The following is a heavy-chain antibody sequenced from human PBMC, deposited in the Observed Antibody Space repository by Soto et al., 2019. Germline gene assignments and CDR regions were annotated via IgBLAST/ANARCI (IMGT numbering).Heavy chain of an antibody. CDR2: ISYDGSNK. Sequence: PGGSLRLSCAASGFTFSSYGMHWVRQAPGKGLEWVAVISYDGSNKYYADSVKGRFTISRDNSKNTLYLQMNSLRAEDTAVYDCSKDNGYYDSSGTSYDYWGQGTLVTVSS. V-gene: IGHV3-30*18. D-gene: IGHD3-22*01. J-gene: IGHJ4*02. CDR1: GFTFSSYG. CDR3: SKDNGYYDSSGTSYDY.